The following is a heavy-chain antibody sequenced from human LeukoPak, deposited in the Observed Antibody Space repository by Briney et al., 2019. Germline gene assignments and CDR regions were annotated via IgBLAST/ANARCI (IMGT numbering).Heavy chain of an antibody. J-gene: IGHJ6*04. CDR3: AELGITMIGGV. CDR1: GFTFSTFS. V-gene: IGHV3-48*04. CDR2: ISSSGSTI. D-gene: IGHD3-10*02. Sequence: GGSLRLSCAVSGFTFSTFSMNWVRQAPGKGLEWVSYISSSGSTIYYADSVKGRFTISRDNAKNSLYLQMNSLRAEDTAVYYCAELGITMIGGVWGKGTTVTISS.